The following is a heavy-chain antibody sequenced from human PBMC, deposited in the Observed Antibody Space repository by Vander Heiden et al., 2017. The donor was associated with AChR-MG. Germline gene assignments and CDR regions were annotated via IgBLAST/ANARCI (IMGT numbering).Heavy chain of an antibody. CDR2: IVVGSGNT. V-gene: IGHV1-58*01. CDR3: AAGGDWRYCDWFRYGMDV. D-gene: IGHD3-9*01. J-gene: IGHJ6*02. Sequence: QMQLVQSGPEVKKPGTSVKVSCKASGFTFTSSAVQWVRQARGQRLEWIGWIVVGSGNTNYAQKFQERVTITRDMSTSTAYMELSSLRSEDTAVYYCAAGGDWRYCDWFRYGMDVWGQGTTVTVSS. CDR1: GFTFTSSA.